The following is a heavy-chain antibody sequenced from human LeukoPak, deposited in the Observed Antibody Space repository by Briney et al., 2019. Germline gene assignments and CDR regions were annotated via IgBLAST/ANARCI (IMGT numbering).Heavy chain of an antibody. V-gene: IGHV3-48*02. D-gene: IGHD6-13*01. J-gene: IGHJ4*02. CDR1: GFTIIDSA. CDR3: TTGRSTCLIDS. Sequence: PGGSLCLSCTAAGFTIIDSALHWARQAPGKGLDAVAYIIISSSTIYYADSVKGRFTTSRDNGKNSLYMHMNNLTEEATPVYCCTTGRSTCLIDSWGQGTLVTVSS. CDR2: IIISSSTI.